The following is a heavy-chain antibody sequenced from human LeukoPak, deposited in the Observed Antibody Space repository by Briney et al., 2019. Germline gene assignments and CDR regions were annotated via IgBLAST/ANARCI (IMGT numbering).Heavy chain of an antibody. CDR3: ARDRYYDSSGYVTDH. Sequence: ASVKVSCKASGYTFTGYYMHWVRQAPGQGLEWMGWINPNSGGTNYAQKLQGRVTMTRDTSVSTAYMELSRLRSDDTAVYYCARDRYYDSSGYVTDHWGQGTLVTVSS. V-gene: IGHV1-2*02. J-gene: IGHJ4*02. CDR2: INPNSGGT. CDR1: GYTFTGYY. D-gene: IGHD3-22*01.